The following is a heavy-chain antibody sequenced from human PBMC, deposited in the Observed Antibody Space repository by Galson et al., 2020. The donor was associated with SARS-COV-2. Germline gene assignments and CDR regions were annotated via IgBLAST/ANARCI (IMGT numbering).Heavy chain of an antibody. CDR3: ARTGSGSYLGWFDP. V-gene: IGHV3-30-3*01. CDR1: GFTFSSYA. D-gene: IGHD3-10*01. J-gene: IGHJ5*02. CDR2: ISYDGSNK. Sequence: GEPLKIHCAASGFTFSSYAMHWVRQAPGKGLEWVAVISYDGSNKYYADPVKGRLTISRDNSKNTLYLQMNSLRAEDTAVYYCARTGSGSYLGWFDPWGQGTLVTVSS.